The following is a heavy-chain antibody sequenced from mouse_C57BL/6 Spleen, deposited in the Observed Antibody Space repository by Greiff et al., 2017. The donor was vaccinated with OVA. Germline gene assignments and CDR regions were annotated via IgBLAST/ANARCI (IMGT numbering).Heavy chain of an antibody. CDR3: ARKEYGAMDY. J-gene: IGHJ4*01. CDR2: ISSGSSTI. D-gene: IGHD1-1*02. Sequence: EVKLVESGGGLVKPGGSLKLSCAASGFTFSDYGMHWVRQAPEKGLEWVAYISSGSSTIYYADTVKGRFTISRDNAKNTRFLQITSLRSEDTAMYYCARKEYGAMDYWGQGTSVTVSS. CDR1: GFTFSDYG. V-gene: IGHV5-17*01.